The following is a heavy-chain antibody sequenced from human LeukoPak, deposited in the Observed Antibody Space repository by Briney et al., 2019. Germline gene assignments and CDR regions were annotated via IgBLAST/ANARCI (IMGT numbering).Heavy chain of an antibody. CDR2: IKQDGSEK. CDR3: ARTAYSSSWYGLGYYYYYYYMDV. Sequence: GGSLRLSCAASGFTFSSYWMSWVRQAPGKGLGWVANIKQDGSEKYYVDSVRGRFTISRDNAKNSLYLQMNSLRAEDTAVYYCARTAYSSSWYGLGYYYYYYYMDVWGKGTTVTVSS. V-gene: IGHV3-7*01. CDR1: GFTFSSYW. J-gene: IGHJ6*03. D-gene: IGHD6-13*01.